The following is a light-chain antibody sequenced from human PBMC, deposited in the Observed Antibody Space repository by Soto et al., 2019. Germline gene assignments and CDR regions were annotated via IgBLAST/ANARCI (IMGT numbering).Light chain of an antibody. CDR2: GAS. V-gene: IGKV3-20*01. Sequence: EIVLTQSPGTLSLSPGERATLSCRASQSVSSSYLAWYQQKPGQAPRLLIYGASSRATGIPDRFSGSGSGTDFTLTISRLEPADFAGYYCQQYCSSPRTFGQGTKVEIK. CDR3: QQYCSSPRT. J-gene: IGKJ1*01. CDR1: QSVSSSY.